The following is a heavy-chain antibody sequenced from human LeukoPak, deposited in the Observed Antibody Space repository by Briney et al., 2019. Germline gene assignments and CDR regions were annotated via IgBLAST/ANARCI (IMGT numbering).Heavy chain of an antibody. Sequence: PSETLSLTCTVSGGSISSYYWGWIRQPPGKGLEWIGYIYTSGSTNYNPSLKSRVTISVDTSKNQFSLKLSSVTAADTAVYYCARLNYYGSGSYYQVYNWFDPWGQGTLVTVSS. CDR1: GGSISSYY. CDR2: IYTSGST. CDR3: ARLNYYGSGSYYQVYNWFDP. D-gene: IGHD3-10*01. V-gene: IGHV4-4*09. J-gene: IGHJ5*02.